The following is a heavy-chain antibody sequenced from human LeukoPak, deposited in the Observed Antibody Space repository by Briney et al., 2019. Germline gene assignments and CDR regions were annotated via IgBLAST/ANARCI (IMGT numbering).Heavy chain of an antibody. V-gene: IGHV3-48*01. J-gene: IGHJ4*02. CDR2: ISSSSSTI. D-gene: IGHD6-19*01. CDR3: ARDGIAVAGTLVSDY. CDR1: GFTFSSYS. Sequence: PGGSLRLSCAASGFTFSSYSMNWVRQAPGKGLEWVSYISSSSSTIYYADSVKGRFTISRDNAKNSLYLQMNSLRAEDTAVYYCARDGIAVAGTLVSDYWGQGTLVTVSS.